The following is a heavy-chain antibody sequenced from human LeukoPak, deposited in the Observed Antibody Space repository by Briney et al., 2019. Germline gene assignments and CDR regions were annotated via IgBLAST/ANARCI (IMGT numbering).Heavy chain of an antibody. V-gene: IGHV3-21*01. D-gene: IGHD2-21*02. Sequence: GGSLRLSCAASGFTFSSYTMNWVRQAPGKGLEWVSSISSSSAYIHYADSVKGRFTSSRDNAKNSLYLQMTSLSAEDTAVYSCARVAYCGGACYSSYFGYWGQGPLVTVSS. J-gene: IGHJ4*02. CDR3: ARVAYCGGACYSSYFGY. CDR2: ISSSSAYI. CDR1: GFTFSSYT.